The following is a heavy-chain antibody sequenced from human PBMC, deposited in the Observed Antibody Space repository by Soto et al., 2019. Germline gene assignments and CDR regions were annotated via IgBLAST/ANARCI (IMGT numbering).Heavy chain of an antibody. CDR1: GFTFSSYA. D-gene: IGHD6-13*01. J-gene: IGHJ4*02. CDR2: ISGSGDST. CDR3: ARRGPGTYFDY. V-gene: IGHV3-23*01. Sequence: EVQLLDSGGGLVQPGGSLRLSCAASGFTFSSYAMNWVRQAPGKGLEWVPVISGSGDSTYYADSVKGRFTISRDNSKNTVYLQMNSLRTEDTAVYYCARRGPGTYFDYWGQGTLVTVSS.